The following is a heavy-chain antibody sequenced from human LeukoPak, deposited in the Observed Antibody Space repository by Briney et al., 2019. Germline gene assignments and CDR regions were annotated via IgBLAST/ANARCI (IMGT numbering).Heavy chain of an antibody. D-gene: IGHD3-22*01. CDR2: ISSSSSYI. V-gene: IGHV3-21*01. Sequence: GGSLRRSCAASGFTFSSYSMNWVRQAPGKGLEWVSSISSSSSYISYADSVKGRFTISRDNAKNSLYLQMNSLRAEDTAVYYCARDRRSSSWYMYYDSSGYYVVDYWGQGTLVTVSS. CDR1: GFTFSSYS. CDR3: ARDRRSSSWYMYYDSSGYYVVDY. J-gene: IGHJ4*02.